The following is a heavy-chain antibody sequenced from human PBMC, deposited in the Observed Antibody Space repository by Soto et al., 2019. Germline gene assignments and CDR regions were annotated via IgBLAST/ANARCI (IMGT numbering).Heavy chain of an antibody. CDR2: ISSSSSYT. V-gene: IGHV3-11*06. D-gene: IGHD6-6*01. J-gene: IGHJ4*02. CDR1: GFTFSDYY. CDR3: AREISGYSSSSALDY. Sequence: QVQLVESGGGLVKPGGSLRLSCAASGFTFSDYYMSWIRQAPGKGLEWVSYISSSSSYTNYADSVKGRFTISRDNAKNSLYLQMNSLRAEDTAVYYCAREISGYSSSSALDYWGQGTLVTVSS.